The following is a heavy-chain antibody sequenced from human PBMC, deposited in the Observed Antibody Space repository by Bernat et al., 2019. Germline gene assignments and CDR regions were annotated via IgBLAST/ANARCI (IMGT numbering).Heavy chain of an antibody. D-gene: IGHD3-3*01. CDR1: GFTFRDYW. Sequence: EVQLAKSGGGLVQPGGSLRLSCAASGFTFRDYWMDWVRQAPGKGPVWVSRFNSDGRSTTYADSVKGRFTISRDNAKNTVYLQMNSLRAEDTAVYYCARARYYDLIDYWGQGTLVTVSS. CDR2: FNSDGRST. V-gene: IGHV3-74*01. CDR3: ARARYYDLIDY. J-gene: IGHJ4*02.